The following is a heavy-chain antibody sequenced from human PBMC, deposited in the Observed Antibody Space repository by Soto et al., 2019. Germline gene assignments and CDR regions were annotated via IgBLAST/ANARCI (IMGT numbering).Heavy chain of an antibody. CDR1: GFTFSSYA. D-gene: IGHD3-10*01. J-gene: IGHJ4*02. Sequence: QVQLVESGGGVVQPGRSLRLSCAASGFTFSSYAMHWVRQAPGKGLEWVAVISYDGSNKYYADSVKGRFTISGDNSKNTLYLQMTSLRAEDTAVYYCARGKGGYWGQGTLVTVSS. CDR3: ARGKGGY. V-gene: IGHV3-30-3*01. CDR2: ISYDGSNK.